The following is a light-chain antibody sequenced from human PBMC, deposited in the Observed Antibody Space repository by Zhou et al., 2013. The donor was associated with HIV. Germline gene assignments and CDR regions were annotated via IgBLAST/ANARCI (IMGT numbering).Light chain of an antibody. Sequence: VIWMTQSPSLLSASTGDRVTISCRMSQGISSYLAWYQQKPGKAPKLLIQKASALENGVPLRFSAFKSGTEFTLTISGLQSDDCGTYYCQQYNTFPITFGQGTRLEI. J-gene: IGKJ5*01. CDR1: QGISSY. CDR3: QQYNTFPIT. V-gene: IGKV1D-8*03. CDR2: KAS.